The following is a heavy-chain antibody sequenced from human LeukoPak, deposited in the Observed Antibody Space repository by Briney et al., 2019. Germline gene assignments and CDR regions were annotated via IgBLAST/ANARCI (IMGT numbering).Heavy chain of an antibody. CDR2: ISSNGGST. CDR3: ARSRVWGDSRWAFDY. CDR1: GFTFSSYA. Sequence: GGSLRLSCAASGFTFSSYAMHWVRQAPGKGLEYVSAISSNGGSTYYANSVKGRFTISRDNSKNTLYLQMGSLRAEDMAVYYCARSRVWGDSRWAFDYWGQGTPVTVSS. V-gene: IGHV3-64*01. J-gene: IGHJ4*02. D-gene: IGHD3-16*01.